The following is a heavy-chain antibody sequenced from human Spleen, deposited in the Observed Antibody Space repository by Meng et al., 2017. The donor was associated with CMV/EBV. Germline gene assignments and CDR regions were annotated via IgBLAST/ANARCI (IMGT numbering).Heavy chain of an antibody. V-gene: IGHV1-46*01. Sequence: ASVKVSCKASGYTFTGYYMHWVRQAPGQGLELMGIINPSGYHANYAQKFQGRVTVTRDTSTTTVHMELSSLRSEDTAVYYCARVSSDGGYRLDYWGQGTLVTVSS. CDR3: ARVSSDGGYRLDY. D-gene: IGHD4-17*01. CDR1: GYTFTGYY. CDR2: INPSGYHA. J-gene: IGHJ4*02.